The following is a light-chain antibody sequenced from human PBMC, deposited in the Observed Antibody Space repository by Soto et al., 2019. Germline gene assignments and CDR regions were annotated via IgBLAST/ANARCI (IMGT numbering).Light chain of an antibody. V-gene: IGLV2-8*01. CDR3: SSYVGSNNLA. Sequence: QSALTQPPSASGSPGQSITISCTGTSSDIVAYNYVSWYQQHPGKAPKLMIYEVSKRPSGVPDRFSGSKSGNTASLTVSGLQADDEADYYCSSYVGSNNLAFGGGTKVTVL. CDR1: SSDIVAYNY. CDR2: EVS. J-gene: IGLJ2*01.